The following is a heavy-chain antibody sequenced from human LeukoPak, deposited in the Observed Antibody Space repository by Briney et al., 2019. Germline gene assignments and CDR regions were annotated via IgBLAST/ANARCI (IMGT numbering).Heavy chain of an antibody. Sequence: SVKVSCKISGYTLTDVSMHWVRQAPGKGLEWMGGFDPEGGETIYAQKFQGRVTMTEAPSADTAYMELRSLGSEDTAVYYCGIGRKFDWLLCHHWGQGTLVTVSS. CDR3: GIGRKFDWLLCHH. CDR1: GYTLTDVS. CDR2: FDPEGGET. J-gene: IGHJ5*02. V-gene: IGHV1-24*01. D-gene: IGHD3-9*01.